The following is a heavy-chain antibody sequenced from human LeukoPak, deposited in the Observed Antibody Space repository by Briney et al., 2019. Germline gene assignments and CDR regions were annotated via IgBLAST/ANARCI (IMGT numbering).Heavy chain of an antibody. CDR1: GGSISSYY. J-gene: IGHJ5*02. CDR3: ARVLAAAGTRFWYNWFDP. V-gene: IGHV4-59*01. CDR2: IYYSGST. Sequence: PSETLSLTCTVSGGSISSYYWSGIRQPPGKGLEWIGYIYYSGSTNYNPSLKSRVTISVDTSKNQFSLKLSSVTAADTAVYYSARVLAAAGTRFWYNWFDPWGQGTLVTLSS. D-gene: IGHD6-13*01.